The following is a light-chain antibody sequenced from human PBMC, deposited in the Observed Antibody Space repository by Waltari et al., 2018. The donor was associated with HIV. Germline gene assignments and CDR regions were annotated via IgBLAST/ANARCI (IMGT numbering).Light chain of an antibody. CDR2: KAS. CDR3: QQYNSYLWT. Sequence: DIQMTQSPSALSAFVGDRVTITCRASRSISRCVAWYQQKPGKAPKLLIYKASNLEGGVPSRCSGSGSGTEFTLTISSLQPDDFATYYCQQYNSYLWTFGQGTKVEIK. J-gene: IGKJ1*01. V-gene: IGKV1-5*03. CDR1: RSISRC.